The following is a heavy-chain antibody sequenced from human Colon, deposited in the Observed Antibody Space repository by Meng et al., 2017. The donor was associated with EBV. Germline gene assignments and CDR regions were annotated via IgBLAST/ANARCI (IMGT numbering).Heavy chain of an antibody. D-gene: IGHD2-21*02. CDR2: IYHGGTT. V-gene: IGHV4-30-2*01. Sequence: LLPPAADSGLVQPSQSLSPTCAVSGDSISSGDYSWSWSRQPPGQGLEWIGYIYHGGTTYNTSLTSRVTISVDNSKNQFSLRLTSVTAAYTAVYYCARGPYCGGDCYWFDPWGQGTLVTVSS. CDR3: ARGPYCGGDCYWFDP. J-gene: IGHJ5*02. CDR1: GDSISSGDYS.